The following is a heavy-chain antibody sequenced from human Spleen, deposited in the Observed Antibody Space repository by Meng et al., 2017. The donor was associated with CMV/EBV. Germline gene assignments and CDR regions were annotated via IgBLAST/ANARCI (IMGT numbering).Heavy chain of an antibody. CDR2: ISSSSNYL. CDR3: ASDLKTYYHDSSGSSFDY. Sequence: GESLKISCAASAFTFNNYGMHWVRQAPGKGLEFVSSISSSSNYLYYADSVKGRFTISRDNAKNSLYLQMNSLRAEDTAVYYCASDLKTYYHDSSGSSFDYWGQGTLVTVSS. V-gene: IGHV3-21*06. D-gene: IGHD3-22*01. CDR1: AFTFNNYG. J-gene: IGHJ4*02.